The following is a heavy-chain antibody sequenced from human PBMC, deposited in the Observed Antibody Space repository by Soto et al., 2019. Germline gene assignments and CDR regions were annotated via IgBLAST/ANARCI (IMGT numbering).Heavy chain of an antibody. CDR2: ISGSGGST. J-gene: IGHJ4*02. V-gene: IGHV3-23*01. D-gene: IGHD3-3*01. Sequence: GGSLRLSCAASGFTFDDYAMHWVRQAPGKGLEWVSAISGSGGSTYYADSVKGRFTISRDNSKNTLYLQMNSLRAEDTAVYYCARTTLLRFLEWLPLGYWGQGTLVTVSS. CDR1: GFTFDDYA. CDR3: ARTTLLRFLEWLPLGY.